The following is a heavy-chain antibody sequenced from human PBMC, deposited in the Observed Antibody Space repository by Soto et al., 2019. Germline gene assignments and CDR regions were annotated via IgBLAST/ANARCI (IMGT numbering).Heavy chain of an antibody. CDR1: GYTFTSYS. CDR2: INAGNGNT. Sequence: GASVKVSCKASGYTFTSYSMHWVRHAPGQRLEWMGWINAGNGNTKYSQKFQGRVTITRDTSASTAYMELSSLRSEDTAVYYCARDQQEQQLAHDAFDIWGQGTMVTVSS. D-gene: IGHD6-13*01. V-gene: IGHV1-3*01. J-gene: IGHJ3*02. CDR3: ARDQQEQQLAHDAFDI.